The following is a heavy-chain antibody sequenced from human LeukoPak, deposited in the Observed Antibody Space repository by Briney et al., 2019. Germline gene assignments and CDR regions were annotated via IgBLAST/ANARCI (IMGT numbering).Heavy chain of an antibody. J-gene: IGHJ6*02. V-gene: IGHV4-59*01. Sequence: SETLSLTCTVSGGSISSYYWSWIRQPPGKGLEWIGYIYYSGSTNYNPSLKSRVTISVDTSKNQFSLKLSSVTAADTAVYYCARDMPMVRGVTGYYYGMDVWGQGTTVTVSS. CDR1: GGSISSYY. D-gene: IGHD3-10*01. CDR2: IYYSGST. CDR3: ARDMPMVRGVTGYYYGMDV.